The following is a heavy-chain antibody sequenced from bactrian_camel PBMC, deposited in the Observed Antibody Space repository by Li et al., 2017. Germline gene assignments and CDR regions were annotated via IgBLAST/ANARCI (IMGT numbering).Heavy chain of an antibody. CDR1: GYTVSSNC. CDR2: IRSNGFT. V-gene: IGHV3S53*01. Sequence: LVESGGGSVQAGGSLRLSCAASGYTVSSNCMGWFRQAPGKEREGVAAIRSNGFTRYADSVKGRFTISQDNAKNTLYLQMNSLEPEDTAKYYCVADLDLTLCAGWHRLPFDYWGQGTQVTVS. J-gene: IGHJ4*01. D-gene: IGHD5*01. CDR3: VADLDLTLCAGWHRLPFDY.